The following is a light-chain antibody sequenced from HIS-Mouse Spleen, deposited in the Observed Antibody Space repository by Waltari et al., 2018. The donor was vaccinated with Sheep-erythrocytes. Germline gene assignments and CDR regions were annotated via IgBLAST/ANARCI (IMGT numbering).Light chain of an antibody. Sequence: QSALTQPASVSGSPGQSITISCTGTSSDVGSYNLVSWYQQHPGKAPKLMIYEGSKRASGVSHPFSGSKSGNAASLTISGLQAEDEADYYCCSYAGSSTPWVFGGGTKLTVL. CDR3: CSYAGSSTPWV. CDR2: EGS. J-gene: IGLJ3*02. V-gene: IGLV2-23*01. CDR1: SSDVGSYNL.